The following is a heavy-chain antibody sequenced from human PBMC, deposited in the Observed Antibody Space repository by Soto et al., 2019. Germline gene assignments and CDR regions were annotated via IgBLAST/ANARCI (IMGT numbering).Heavy chain of an antibody. J-gene: IGHJ4*02. CDR1: GGSFSGYY. CDR2: INHSGST. Sequence: SETLSLTCAVYGGSFSGYYWSWIRQPPGKGLEWIGEINHSGSTNYNPSLKSRVTISVDTSKNQFSLKLSSVTAADTAVYYCARVEYSSSAGDYWGQGTLVTVSS. CDR3: ARVEYSSSAGDY. D-gene: IGHD6-6*01. V-gene: IGHV4-34*01.